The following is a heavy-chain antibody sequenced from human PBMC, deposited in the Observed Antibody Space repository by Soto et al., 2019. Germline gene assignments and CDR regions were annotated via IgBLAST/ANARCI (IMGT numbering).Heavy chain of an antibody. J-gene: IGHJ4*02. D-gene: IGHD2-15*01. CDR2: IIPMFDTP. CDR3: ARSGGLDRDFNY. Sequence: GASVKVSCKASGGTFSSDSFSWARQAPGQGLEWMGGIIPMFDTPIYAQKFQDRVTITADESTSTAYMQLSSLRSGDTAVYYCARSGGLDRDFNYWGQGSLVTVSS. CDR1: GGTFSSDS. V-gene: IGHV1-69*13.